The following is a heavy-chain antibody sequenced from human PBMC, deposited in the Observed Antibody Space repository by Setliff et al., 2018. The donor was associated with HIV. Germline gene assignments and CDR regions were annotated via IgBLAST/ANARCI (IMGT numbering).Heavy chain of an antibody. CDR1: GGSISTGGYY. CDR3: VRDYGANWGSLNDAFES. J-gene: IGHJ3*01. V-gene: IGHV4-31*03. D-gene: IGHD7-27*01. Sequence: SETLSLTCTVSGGSISTGGYYWSWIRQHPGKGLEWIGYIYNSGGTYYNPSLKSRITMSIDTSKNQFSLRLNFVTAADTAIYFCVRDYGANWGSLNDAFESWGPGTTVTVSS. CDR2: IYNSGGT.